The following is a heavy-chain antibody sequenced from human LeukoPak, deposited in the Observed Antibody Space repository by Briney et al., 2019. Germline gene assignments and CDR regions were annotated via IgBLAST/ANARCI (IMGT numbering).Heavy chain of an antibody. Sequence: GGSLRLSCAASGFTFSSYEMNWVRQAPGKGLEWVSYISSSGSTIYYADSVKGRFTISRDNSKNTLYLQMNSLRAEDTAVYYCASSYGDYDYWGQGTLVTVPS. V-gene: IGHV3-48*03. CDR2: ISSSGSTI. D-gene: IGHD4-17*01. CDR3: ASSYGDYDY. CDR1: GFTFSSYE. J-gene: IGHJ4*02.